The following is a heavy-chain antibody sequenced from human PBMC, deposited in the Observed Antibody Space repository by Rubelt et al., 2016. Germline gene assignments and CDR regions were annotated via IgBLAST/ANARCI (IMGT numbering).Heavy chain of an antibody. D-gene: IGHD3-10*01. J-gene: IGHJ6*02. CDR3: ARGPSLWFGELVNMDV. Sequence: SLKSRVTISVDKSKNQFSLKLSSVTAADTAVYYCARGPSLWFGELVNMDVWGQGTTVTVSS. V-gene: IGHV4-34*01.